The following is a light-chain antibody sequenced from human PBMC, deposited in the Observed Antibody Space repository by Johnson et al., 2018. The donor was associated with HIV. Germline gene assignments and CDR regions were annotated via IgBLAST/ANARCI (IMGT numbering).Light chain of an antibody. CDR3: ATWDSSLSVYV. CDR1: SSNIGNNY. CDR2: EKN. V-gene: IGLV1-51*02. Sequence: QSVLTQPPSVSAAPGQKVNISCSGSSSNIGNNYVSWYQQLPGTAPKLLIYEKNKRPSGIPDRFSASKSGTSATLGITGLQTGDEADYHCATWDSSLSVYVFVTGTKVTVL. J-gene: IGLJ1*01.